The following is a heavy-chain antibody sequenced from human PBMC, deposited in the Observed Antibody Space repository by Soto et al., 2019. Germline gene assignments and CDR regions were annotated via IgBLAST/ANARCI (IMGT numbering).Heavy chain of an antibody. CDR1: GFPFCDDA. V-gene: IGHV3-49*03. D-gene: IGHD3-3*01. CDR3: STPRDFWSGYYA. J-gene: IGHJ5*02. CDR2: IRSKAYGGTT. Sequence: GGPLRLSCTASGFPFCDDAMSGFRKDPGKGLEWVGFIRSKAYGGTTEYAASVKGRFTISRDDSKSIAYLQMNSLKTEEKTVFYWSTPRDFWSGYYAWGQGTLVTVSS.